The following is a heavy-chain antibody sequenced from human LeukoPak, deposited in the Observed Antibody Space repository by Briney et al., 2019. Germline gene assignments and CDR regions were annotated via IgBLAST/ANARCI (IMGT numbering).Heavy chain of an antibody. V-gene: IGHV3-9*01. CDR2: ISWNSGSI. J-gene: IGHJ5*02. Sequence: PGGSLRLSCAASGFTFDDYAMHWVRQAPGKGLEWVSGISWNSGSIGYADSVKGRFTISRDNAKNSLYLQMNSLRAEDTALYYCAKDIGLNWTPDNWLDPWGQGTLVAVSS. CDR1: GFTFDDYA. CDR3: AKDIGLNWTPDNWLDP. D-gene: IGHD3/OR15-3a*01.